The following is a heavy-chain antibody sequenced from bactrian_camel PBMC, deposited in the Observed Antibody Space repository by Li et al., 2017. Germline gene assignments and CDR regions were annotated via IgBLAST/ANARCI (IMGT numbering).Heavy chain of an antibody. V-gene: IGHV3-2*01. J-gene: IGHJ4*01. CDR3: ATGLVPSD. Sequence: LVESGGGLVQPGGSLRLSCVASGLAFGTYAMSWVRQAPGKGLEWVSAFFANNGNTYYADSVKGRFTISKDNAKNTLYLQMNSLKSEDTALYYCATGLVPSDWGQGTQVTVS. CDR1: GLAFGTYA. CDR2: FFANNGNT.